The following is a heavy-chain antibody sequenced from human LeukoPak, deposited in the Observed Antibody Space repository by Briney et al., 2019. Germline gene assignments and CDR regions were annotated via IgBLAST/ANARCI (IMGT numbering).Heavy chain of an antibody. CDR1: GFTFSNYW. CDR3: ARGAIVGANFDY. D-gene: IGHD1-26*01. CDR2: IQLDGSEK. V-gene: IGHV3-7*01. Sequence: GGSLRLSCAASGFTFSNYWMTWVRQAPGKGLEWVANIQLDGSEKYYVDSVKGRFAISRDNAKNSLYLQMNSLRAEDTAVYYCARGAIVGANFDYWGQGTLVTVSS. J-gene: IGHJ4*02.